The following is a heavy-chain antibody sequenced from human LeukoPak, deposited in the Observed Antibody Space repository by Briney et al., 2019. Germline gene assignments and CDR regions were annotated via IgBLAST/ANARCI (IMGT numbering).Heavy chain of an antibody. CDR2: ISGSGGST. V-gene: IGHV3-23*01. CDR3: AKQGLGYCSSTSCWVDY. J-gene: IGHJ4*02. D-gene: IGHD2-2*01. Sequence: PGGSLRHSCAASGFTFSSYAMSWVRQAPGKGLEWVSAISGSGGSTYYADSVKGRFTISRDNSKNTLYLQMNSLRAEDTAVYYCAKQGLGYCSSTSCWVDYWGQGTLVTVSS. CDR1: GFTFSSYA.